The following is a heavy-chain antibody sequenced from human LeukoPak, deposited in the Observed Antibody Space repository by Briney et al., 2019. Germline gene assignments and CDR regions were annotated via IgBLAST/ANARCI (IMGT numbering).Heavy chain of an antibody. Sequence: GGSLRLSCAASGFTFSDYYMSWIRQAPGKGLEWVSYISSSGSTIYYADSVKGRFTISRDNAKNSLYLQMNSLRAEDTAVYYCASPTAIVVVPAAMGGYYYYYGMDAWGQGTTVTVSS. V-gene: IGHV3-11*01. CDR1: GFTFSDYY. CDR3: ASPTAIVVVPAAMGGYYYYYGMDA. CDR2: ISSSGSTI. D-gene: IGHD2-2*01. J-gene: IGHJ6*02.